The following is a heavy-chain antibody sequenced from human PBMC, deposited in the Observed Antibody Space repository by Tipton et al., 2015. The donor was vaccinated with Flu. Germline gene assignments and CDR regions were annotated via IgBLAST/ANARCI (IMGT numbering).Heavy chain of an antibody. CDR3: ARGPLPDSNWYNGMDV. Sequence: QLVQSGGGLVQPGGSLRLSCAASGFTFSSYDMHWVRQATGEGLQWVSGIDSAGDTYYLDSVKGRFTISRDNAKNSLYLQMNSLRAGDTAVYFCARGPLPDSNWYNGMDVWGQGTTVTVSS. J-gene: IGHJ6*02. CDR1: GFTFSSYD. D-gene: IGHD6-13*01. CDR2: IDSAGDT. V-gene: IGHV3-13*01.